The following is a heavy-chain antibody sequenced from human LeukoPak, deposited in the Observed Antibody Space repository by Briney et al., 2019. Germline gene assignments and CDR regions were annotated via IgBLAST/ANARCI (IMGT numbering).Heavy chain of an antibody. CDR1: GFNVSDSY. D-gene: IGHD2-8*02. CDR2: IYIGGST. Sequence: GGSLRLSCVASGFNVSDSYMTWVRQAPGKGLEWVSAIYIGGSTSYADSVKGRFTVSRDNSKNTLYLQMNSLRAEDTAVYYCARELVDYWGQGTMVTVSS. J-gene: IGHJ3*01. V-gene: IGHV3-53*01. CDR3: ARELVDY.